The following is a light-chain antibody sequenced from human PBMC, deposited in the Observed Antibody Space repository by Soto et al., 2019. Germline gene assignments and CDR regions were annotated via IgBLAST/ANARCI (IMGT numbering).Light chain of an antibody. V-gene: IGKV3-20*01. CDR1: QSVSSDY. CDR2: GAS. CDR3: QQYGRSTWT. Sequence: EIVLTQSPGTLSLSPGDRATLSCRASQSVSSDYLAWYQHKPGQAPRLLIYGASFRATGIPDRFSGSGSGTVFTLTISRLEAEDFAVYYCQQYGRSTWTFGQGTKVEIK. J-gene: IGKJ1*01.